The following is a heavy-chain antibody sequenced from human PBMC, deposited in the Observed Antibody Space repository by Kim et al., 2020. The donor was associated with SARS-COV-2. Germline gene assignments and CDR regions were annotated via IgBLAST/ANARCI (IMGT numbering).Heavy chain of an antibody. Sequence: QKFQGRLTITADESTRTAYMELSSLRSEDTAVYYCARVSFKYSSSSYFDYWGQGTLVTVSS. CDR3: ARVSFKYSSSSYFDY. J-gene: IGHJ4*02. V-gene: IGHV1-69*01. D-gene: IGHD6-6*01.